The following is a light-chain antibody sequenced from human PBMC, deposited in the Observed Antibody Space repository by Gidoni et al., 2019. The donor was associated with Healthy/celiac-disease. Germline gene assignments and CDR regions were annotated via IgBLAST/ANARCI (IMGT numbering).Light chain of an antibody. CDR1: QDISNY. J-gene: IGKJ4*01. CDR2: DAS. CDR3: QQYDNLPVT. V-gene: IGKV1-33*01. Sequence: DIQMTQSPSSLPASVGDRVTINCQTSQDISNYLNWYQQKPGKAPKLLIYDASNLETGVPSRFSGSGSGTDFTFTISSLQPEDIATYYCQQYDNLPVTFXGXTKVEIK.